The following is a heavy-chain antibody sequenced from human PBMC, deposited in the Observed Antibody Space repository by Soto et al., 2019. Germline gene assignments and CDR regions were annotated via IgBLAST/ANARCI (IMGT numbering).Heavy chain of an antibody. CDR3: ASRDPGASVDY. CDR1: GGSFTSNNW. V-gene: IGHV4-4*02. J-gene: IGHJ4*02. D-gene: IGHD1-26*01. CDR2: IYLTGST. Sequence: SETLSLTCAVSGGSFTSNNWWTWVRQPPGQGLEWIGEIYLTGSTNYNPSLKGRVTISLDKSENQFSLKVTSLTAADTAVYYCASRDPGASVDYWGKGTVVTVSS.